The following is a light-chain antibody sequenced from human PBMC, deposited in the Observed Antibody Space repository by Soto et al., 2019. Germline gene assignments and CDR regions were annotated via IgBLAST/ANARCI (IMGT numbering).Light chain of an antibody. V-gene: IGKV3-20*01. CDR3: QQYGSSPVFT. CDR1: QSVSSSY. CDR2: GAS. J-gene: IGKJ3*01. Sequence: EIVLTQSPGTLSLSPGERATLSCRASQSVSSSYLAWYQQKPGQAPRLLIYGASSRATGIPDRFSGSGSGTDFTLTISRLEPADFAVYYCQQYGSSPVFTVGPGTKVDIK.